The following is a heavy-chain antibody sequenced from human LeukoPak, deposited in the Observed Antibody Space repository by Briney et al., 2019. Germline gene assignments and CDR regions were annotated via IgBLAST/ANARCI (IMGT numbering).Heavy chain of an antibody. J-gene: IGHJ4*02. CDR3: AKRRYCSSTSGSGFDY. D-gene: IGHD2-2*01. V-gene: IGHV3-23*01. Sequence: PWGSLRLSCAASGFTFSSYAMSWVRQAPGKGLEWVSAISGSGGSTYYADSVKGRFTISRDNSKNTLYLQMNSLRAEDTAVYYCAKRRYCSSTSGSGFDYWGQRILVSFSS. CDR2: ISGSGGST. CDR1: GFTFSSYA.